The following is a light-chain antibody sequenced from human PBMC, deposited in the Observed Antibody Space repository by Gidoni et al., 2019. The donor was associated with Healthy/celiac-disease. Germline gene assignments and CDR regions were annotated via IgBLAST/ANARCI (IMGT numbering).Light chain of an antibody. CDR2: AAS. V-gene: IGKV1-39*01. Sequence: DIQMTQSPSSLSASVVDRVTITCRASQSISSYLNWYQQKPGKAPKLLIYAASSLQSGVPSRFSGSGSWTDFTLTISSLQPEDFATYYCQQSYSTIFTFGPGTKVDIK. CDR1: QSISSY. J-gene: IGKJ3*01. CDR3: QQSYSTIFT.